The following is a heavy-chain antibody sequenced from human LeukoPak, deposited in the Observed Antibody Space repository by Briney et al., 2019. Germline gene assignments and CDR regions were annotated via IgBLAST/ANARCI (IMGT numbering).Heavy chain of an antibody. J-gene: IGHJ4*02. Sequence: PSETLSLTCAVYGGSFSGYYWSWLRQPPGKGLEWSGEINHRGSTNYTPSLKSRVPISVDTSKNQFSLKLSSVTAADTAVYYCARVVEMATTLYFDYWGQGTLVTVSS. CDR1: GGSFSGYY. CDR3: ARVVEMATTLYFDY. V-gene: IGHV4-34*01. D-gene: IGHD5-24*01. CDR2: INHRGST.